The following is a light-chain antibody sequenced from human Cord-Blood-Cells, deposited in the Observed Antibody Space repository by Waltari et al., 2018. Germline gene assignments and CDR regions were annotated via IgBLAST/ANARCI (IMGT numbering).Light chain of an antibody. Sequence: QSALTQPRSVSGSPGQSVTISCTGTSSDFVGYNYVPWYQQPPGKAPKLMIYDVITRPSGVPDRFSGSKSGNTASLTISGLQAEDEADYYCCSYAGSYTWVFGGGTKLTVL. J-gene: IGLJ3*02. CDR2: DVI. V-gene: IGLV2-11*01. CDR1: SSDFVGYNY. CDR3: CSYAGSYTWV.